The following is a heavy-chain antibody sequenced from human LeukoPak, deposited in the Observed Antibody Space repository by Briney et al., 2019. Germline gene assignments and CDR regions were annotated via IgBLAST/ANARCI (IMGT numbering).Heavy chain of an antibody. CDR1: GFTFSSYS. V-gene: IGHV3-21*01. Sequence: GGSLRLSCAASGFTFSSYSMNWVRQAPGKGLEWVPSIGSSSSYIYYADSVKGRFTISRDNAKNSLYLQMNSLRAEDTAVYYCARARATVTTAFAFDIWGQGTMVTVSS. J-gene: IGHJ3*02. CDR3: ARARATVTTAFAFDI. D-gene: IGHD4-17*01. CDR2: IGSSSSYI.